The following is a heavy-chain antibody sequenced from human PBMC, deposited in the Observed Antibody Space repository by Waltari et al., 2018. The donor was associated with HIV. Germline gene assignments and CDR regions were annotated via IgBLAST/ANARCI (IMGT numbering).Heavy chain of an antibody. D-gene: IGHD3-22*01. J-gene: IGHJ1*01. CDR3: ARDGHYYDSSGYHAEYFQH. Sequence: QVQLQESGPGLVKPSETLSLTCTVSGGPISSYYWSWFRQPPGKGLEWIGYIYYSGSTNYNPSLKSRVTISVDTSKNQFSLKLSSVTAADTAVYYCARDGHYYDSSGYHAEYFQHWGQGTLVTVSS. CDR2: IYYSGST. V-gene: IGHV4-59*01. CDR1: GGPISSYY.